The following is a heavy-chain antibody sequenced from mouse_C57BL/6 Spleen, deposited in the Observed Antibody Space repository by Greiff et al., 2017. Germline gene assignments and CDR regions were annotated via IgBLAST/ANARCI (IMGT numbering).Heavy chain of an antibody. D-gene: IGHD2-3*01. CDR2: IDPSDSYT. CDR1: GYTFTSYW. CDR3: ARDDGYYY. Sequence: VKLQQSGAELVKPGASVKLSCKASGYTFTSYWMQWVKQRPGQGLEWIGEIDPSDSYTNYNQKFKGKATLTVDTSSSTAYMQLSSLTSEDSAVYYCARDDGYYYWGQGTTLTVSS. V-gene: IGHV1-50*01. J-gene: IGHJ2*01.